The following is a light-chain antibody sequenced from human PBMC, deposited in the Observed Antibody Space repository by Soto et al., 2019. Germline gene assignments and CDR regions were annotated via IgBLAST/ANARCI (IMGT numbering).Light chain of an antibody. CDR3: SSYSTSTTRV. CDR1: SSDVGDYNY. J-gene: IGLJ1*01. CDR2: DVS. V-gene: IGLV2-14*01. Sequence: QSALTQPGSVSGSPGQSITISCTGTSSDVGDYNYVSWYQQHPGKAPKLMIYDVSNRPSGVSNRFSGSKSGSTASLTISGLQAEDGADYYCSSYSTSTTRVFGTGTKLTVL.